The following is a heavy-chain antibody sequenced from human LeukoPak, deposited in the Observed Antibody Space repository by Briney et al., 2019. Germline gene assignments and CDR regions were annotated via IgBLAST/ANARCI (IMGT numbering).Heavy chain of an antibody. CDR3: AKDPAYYDSSGYYPDY. D-gene: IGHD3-22*01. V-gene: IGHV3-30*18. CDR2: ISYDGSNK. CDR1: GFTFSSYG. J-gene: IGHJ4*02. Sequence: GRSLRLSCAASGFTFSSYGTHWVRQAPGKGLEWVAVISYDGSNKYYADSVKGRFTISRDNSKNTLYLQMNSLRAEDTAVYYCAKDPAYYDSSGYYPDYWGQGTLVTVSS.